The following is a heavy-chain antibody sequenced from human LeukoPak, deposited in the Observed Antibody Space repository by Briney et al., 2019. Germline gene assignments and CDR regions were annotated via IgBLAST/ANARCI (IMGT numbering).Heavy chain of an antibody. V-gene: IGHV3-30-3*01. CDR3: ARAGAQWLRFFDH. J-gene: IGHJ4*02. CDR2: ISYDGSDK. D-gene: IGHD5-12*01. CDR1: GFTFSRNA. Sequence: GGSLRLSCAASGFTFSRNAMHWVRQAPGKGLEWVAVISYDGSDKYYADSVKGRFTISRDNSKNTLYLQMNSLRAEDTAVYYCARAGAQWLRFFDHWGQGTLVTVS.